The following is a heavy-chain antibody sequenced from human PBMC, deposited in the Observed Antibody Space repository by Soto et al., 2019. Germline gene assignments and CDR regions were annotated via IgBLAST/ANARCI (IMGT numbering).Heavy chain of an antibody. CDR3: ARDLGYGLFDY. CDR2: VSSSSTTI. J-gene: IGHJ4*02. D-gene: IGHD5-18*01. CDR1: GFTFSSYS. Sequence: EVQLVESGGGLVQPGGSLRLSCAASGFTFSSYSMNWVRQAPGKGLEWVSYVSSSSTTIYYADSVKGRFTISRDNAKNSLYLQMNRLGDGDTAVYYFARDLGYGLFDYWGQGTLVAVSS. V-gene: IGHV3-48*02.